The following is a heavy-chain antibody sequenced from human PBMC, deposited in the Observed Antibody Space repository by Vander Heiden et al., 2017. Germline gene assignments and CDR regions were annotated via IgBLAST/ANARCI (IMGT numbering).Heavy chain of an antibody. J-gene: IGHJ4*02. D-gene: IGHD6-19*01. CDR3: ARDKSWGQWLVDY. V-gene: IGHV3-7*01. CDR2: IKEDGSEK. CDR1: GFSFRSYW. Sequence: EVQLVESGGGLVQPGGSLRLSWAASGFSFRSYWMSWVRQAPGKGLEWVANIKEDGSEKYYVDSVKGRFTISRDNAKNSVNLQMNNLRAEDTAVYYCARDKSWGQWLVDYWGQGTLVTVSS.